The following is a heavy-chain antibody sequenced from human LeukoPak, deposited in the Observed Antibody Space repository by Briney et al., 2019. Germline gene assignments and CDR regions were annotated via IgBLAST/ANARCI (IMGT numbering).Heavy chain of an antibody. CDR1: GFTFSSYW. CDR2: IKQDGSEK. Sequence: QPGGSLRLSCAASGFTFSSYWMSWVRQAPGKGLEGVANIKQDGSEKYYVDSVKGRFTISRDNAKNSLYLQMNSLRAEDTAVYYCARAVAGISEYYFDYWGQGTLVTVSS. D-gene: IGHD6-19*01. J-gene: IGHJ4*02. CDR3: ARAVAGISEYYFDY. V-gene: IGHV3-7*01.